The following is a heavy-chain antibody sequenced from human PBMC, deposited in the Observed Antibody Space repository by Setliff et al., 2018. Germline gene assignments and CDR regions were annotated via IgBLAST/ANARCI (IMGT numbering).Heavy chain of an antibody. CDR1: GYTFTSFG. D-gene: IGHD5-18*01. J-gene: IGHJ6*03. CDR3: AREGVDTRSSTDYRYYMDV. CDR2: TIPLFGTT. V-gene: IGHV1-69*05. Sequence: SVKVSCKASGYTFTSFGINWVRQAPGQGLEWMGGTIPLFGTTDYAQKFHGRVTIITDESTSTAYMELSSLTSDDTAVYYCAREGVDTRSSTDYRYYMDVWGQGTTVTVSS.